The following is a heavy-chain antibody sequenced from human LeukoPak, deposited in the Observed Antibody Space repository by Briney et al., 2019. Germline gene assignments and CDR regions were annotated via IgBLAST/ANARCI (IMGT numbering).Heavy chain of an antibody. CDR3: ARSRITGTAHDAFDI. J-gene: IGHJ3*02. Sequence: PGGSLRLSCAASGFTFDDYGMSWVRQAPGKGLEWVSGINWNGGSTGYADPVKGRFTISRDNAKNSLYLQMNSLRAEDTALYHCARSRITGTAHDAFDIWGQGTMVTVSS. V-gene: IGHV3-20*01. CDR2: INWNGGST. CDR1: GFTFDDYG. D-gene: IGHD1-20*01.